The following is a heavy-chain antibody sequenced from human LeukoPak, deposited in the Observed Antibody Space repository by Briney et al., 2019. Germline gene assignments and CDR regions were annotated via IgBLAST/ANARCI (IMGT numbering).Heavy chain of an antibody. CDR1: GGSLSNYY. CDR3: ARAYYFDSSGYDDAFDI. D-gene: IGHD3-22*01. V-gene: IGHV4-59*13. J-gene: IGHJ3*02. Sequence: NPSETLSLTCTISGGSLSNYYWTWIRQPPGKGLEWIGFISYSGSTSYNPSLKSRVTISLDTSKNQFSLKLSSVTAADTAVYYCARAYYFDSSGYDDAFDIWGQGTMVTVSS. CDR2: ISYSGST.